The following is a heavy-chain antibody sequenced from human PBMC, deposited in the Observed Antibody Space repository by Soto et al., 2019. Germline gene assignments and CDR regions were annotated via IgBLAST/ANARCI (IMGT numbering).Heavy chain of an antibody. CDR2: INPNSGGT. CDR3: ARDFVYSSTYYFDY. CDR1: GYTFTGYY. J-gene: IGHJ4*02. Sequence: ASVKVSCKASGYTFTGYYMHWVRQAPGQGLEWMGWINPNSGGTNYAQKFQGRVTMTRDASISTAYMELSRLRSDDTAVYYCARDFVYSSTYYFDYWGQGTLVTVSS. D-gene: IGHD6-13*01. V-gene: IGHV1-2*02.